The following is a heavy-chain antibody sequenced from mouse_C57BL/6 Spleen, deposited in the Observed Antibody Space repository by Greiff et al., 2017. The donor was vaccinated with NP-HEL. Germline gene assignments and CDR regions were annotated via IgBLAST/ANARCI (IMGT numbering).Heavy chain of an antibody. Sequence: VQLQQSGAELVRPGTSVKVSCKASGYAFTTYLIEWVKQRPGQGLEWIGVINPGSGGTNYNEKFKGKATLTADKSSSTAYMQLSSLTSEDSAVYFCARGATVVEGLYWYFDVWGTGTTVTVSS. V-gene: IGHV1-54*01. CDR2: INPGSGGT. D-gene: IGHD1-1*01. CDR3: ARGATVVEGLYWYFDV. CDR1: GYAFTTYL. J-gene: IGHJ1*03.